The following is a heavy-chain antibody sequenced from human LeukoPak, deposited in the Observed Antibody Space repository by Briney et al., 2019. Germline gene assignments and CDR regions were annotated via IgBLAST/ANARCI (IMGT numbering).Heavy chain of an antibody. J-gene: IGHJ4*02. V-gene: IGHV3-21*01. CDR2: ISSSSSYI. Sequence: GGSLRLSCAASGFTFSSYWMNWVRQAPGKGLEWVSSISSSSSYIYYADSVKGRFTISRDNAKNSLYLQMNSLRAEDTAVYYCARDGGGSYSVDYWGQGTLVTVSS. CDR1: GFTFSSYW. CDR3: ARDGGGSYSVDY. D-gene: IGHD1-26*01.